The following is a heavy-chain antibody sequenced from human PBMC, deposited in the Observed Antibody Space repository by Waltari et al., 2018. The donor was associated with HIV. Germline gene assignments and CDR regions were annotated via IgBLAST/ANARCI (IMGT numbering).Heavy chain of an antibody. J-gene: IGHJ4*02. CDR1: GYIFTTYG. D-gene: IGHD4-17*01. Sequence: QVQLVQSGAEVKKPGASVKVSCKASGYIFTTYGISWVRQAPGQGLEWMGWISADNGNTNYAQKFQGRVTLTTDTSTSTAYMELRSLRSDDTAVYYCATDVPATTVTTEGFDYWGQGTLVTVSS. CDR2: ISADNGNT. CDR3: ATDVPATTVTTEGFDY. V-gene: IGHV1-18*01.